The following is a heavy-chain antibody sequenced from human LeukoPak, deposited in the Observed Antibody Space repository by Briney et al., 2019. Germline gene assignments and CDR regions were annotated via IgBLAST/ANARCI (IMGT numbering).Heavy chain of an antibody. D-gene: IGHD5-18*01. V-gene: IGHV3-7*01. CDR2: IKQDGNEK. J-gene: IGHJ4*02. CDR1: GFTISSYW. CDR3: ARLWGYSYALDD. Sequence: GGSLRLSCAVSGFTISSYWMGWVRQAPGKGLEWVANIKQDGNEKSYVDSVRGRFTISRDNAKSSLCLQMNSLRVEDTAVYYCARLWGYSYALDDWGQGTLVTVSS.